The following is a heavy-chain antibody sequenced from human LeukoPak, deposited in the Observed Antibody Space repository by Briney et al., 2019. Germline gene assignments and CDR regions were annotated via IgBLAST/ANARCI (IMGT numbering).Heavy chain of an antibody. V-gene: IGHV4-39*01. CDR2: VAYNGNT. Sequence: PSETLSLTCTVSGGSINTNYYIWGWIRQPPGKGLEWIGSVAYNGNTFHNPSLKSRLIISADTSKNQFSLKLSSVTAADTAVYYCARSETYYYDSSGYAIFDYWGQGTLVTVSS. D-gene: IGHD3-22*01. CDR1: GGSINTNYYI. J-gene: IGHJ4*02. CDR3: ARSETYYYDSSGYAIFDY.